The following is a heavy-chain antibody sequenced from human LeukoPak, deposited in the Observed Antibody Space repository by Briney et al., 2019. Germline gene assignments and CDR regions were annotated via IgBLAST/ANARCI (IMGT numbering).Heavy chain of an antibody. Sequence: GGSLRLSCAASGFTFSSYGMHWVRQAPGKELEWVAVIWYDGSNKYYADSVKGRFTISRDNSKNTLYLQMNSLRAEDTAVYYCARVVPYYDFWSGYYEGWFDPWGQGTLVTVSS. V-gene: IGHV3-33*01. J-gene: IGHJ5*02. CDR3: ARVVPYYDFWSGYYEGWFDP. CDR1: GFTFSSYG. D-gene: IGHD3-3*01. CDR2: IWYDGSNK.